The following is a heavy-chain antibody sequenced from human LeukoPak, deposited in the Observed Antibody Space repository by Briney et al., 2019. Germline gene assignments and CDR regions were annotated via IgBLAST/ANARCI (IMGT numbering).Heavy chain of an antibody. CDR1: GFTFSSYA. V-gene: IGHV3-23*01. CDR2: ITSSGAAT. Sequence: GRSLRLSCAASGFTFSSYAMSWVRQAPGKGLEWVSSITSSGAATYYADSVKGRFTISRDNSDNTLYLQMNSLRAENTAVYYCAKDRPNYYGSNGHYYKLNGDCWGQGTLVTVSS. D-gene: IGHD3-22*01. J-gene: IGHJ4*02. CDR3: AKDRPNYYGSNGHYYKLNGDC.